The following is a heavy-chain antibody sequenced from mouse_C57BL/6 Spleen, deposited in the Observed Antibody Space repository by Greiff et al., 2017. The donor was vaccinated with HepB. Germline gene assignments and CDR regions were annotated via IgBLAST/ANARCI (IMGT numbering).Heavy chain of an antibody. Sequence: LEESGAELVKPGASVKISYKASGYAFSSYWMNWVKQRPGKGLEWIGQIYPGDGDTNYNGKFKGKATLTADKSSSTAYMQLSSLTSEDSAVYFCAREDRGGDYAMDYWGQGTSVTVSS. V-gene: IGHV1-80*01. J-gene: IGHJ4*01. CDR2: IYPGDGDT. D-gene: IGHD3-1*01. CDR3: AREDRGGDYAMDY. CDR1: GYAFSSYW.